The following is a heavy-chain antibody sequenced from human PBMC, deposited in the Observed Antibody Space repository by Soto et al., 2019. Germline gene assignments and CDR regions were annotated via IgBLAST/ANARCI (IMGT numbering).Heavy chain of an antibody. D-gene: IGHD1-26*01. V-gene: IGHV4-61*01. J-gene: IGHJ4*02. CDR1: VAPVSSETHF. CDR3: ARQDMSGTYQLDY. CDR2: MYYSGIT. Sequence: SDTLSLTCTVSVAPVSSETHFWTWIRQPPGKGLEWIGYMYYSGITNSNPALKSRVTLSVERSRKQFSLTLTSVTAEDTAVYYCARQDMSGTYQLDYSGPGIQVTVS.